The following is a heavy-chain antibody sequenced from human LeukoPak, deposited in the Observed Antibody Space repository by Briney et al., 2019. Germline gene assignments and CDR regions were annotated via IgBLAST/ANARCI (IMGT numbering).Heavy chain of an antibody. V-gene: IGHV1-69-2*01. CDR1: EDTFSDYY. D-gene: IGHD5-12*01. J-gene: IGHJ4*02. CDR2: VDPENGGT. Sequence: ASVKVSCKASEDTFSDYYIHWVQQAPGKGLEWMGRVDPENGGTKYAEKFQGRVTITADTSTDTAYMELSSLISDDTAVYYCATVERGFSAYASFYFDYWGRGTLVTVSS. CDR3: ATVERGFSAYASFYFDY.